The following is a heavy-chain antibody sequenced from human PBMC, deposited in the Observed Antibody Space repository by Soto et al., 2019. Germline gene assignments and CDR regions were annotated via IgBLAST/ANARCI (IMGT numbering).Heavy chain of an antibody. J-gene: IGHJ4*02. D-gene: IGHD2-15*01. CDR2: IIPILGLA. Sequence: SVKVSCKASGYTFTTYDINWVRQATGQGLEWMGRIIPILGLANFAQKFQGRVTISADKFTSTAYMELSSLRSEDTAVYYCARVYCSGGSCYSIDYWGQGTLVT. CDR1: GYTFTTYD. CDR3: ARVYCSGGSCYSIDY. V-gene: IGHV1-69*04.